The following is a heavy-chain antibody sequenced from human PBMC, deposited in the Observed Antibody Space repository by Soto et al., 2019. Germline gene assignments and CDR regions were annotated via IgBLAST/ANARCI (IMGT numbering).Heavy chain of an antibody. CDR1: GGSFSGYY. CDR2: INHSGST. V-gene: IGHV4-34*01. Sequence: QVQLQQWGAGLLKPSETLSLTCAVYGGSFSGYYWSWIRQPPGKGLEWIGEINHSGSTNYNPSLKSRVTIAVDTSKNQFSLKLGSVTAADTAVYYCARGRHGNFDYWGQGTLVNVSS. CDR3: ARGRHGNFDY. J-gene: IGHJ4*02.